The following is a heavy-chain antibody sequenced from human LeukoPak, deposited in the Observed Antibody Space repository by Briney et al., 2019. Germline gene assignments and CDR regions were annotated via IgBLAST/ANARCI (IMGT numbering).Heavy chain of an antibody. CDR1: GYSISSGYY. J-gene: IGHJ3*02. CDR3: ARVGDLDAFDI. CDR2: IYHSGST. V-gene: IGHV4-38-2*01. D-gene: IGHD3-16*01. Sequence: KSSETLSLTCAVSGYSISSGYYWGWIRQPPGKGLEWIGSIYHSGSTYYNPSLKSRVTISVDTSKNQFSLKLSSVTAADTAVYYCARVGDLDAFDIWDQGTMVTVSS.